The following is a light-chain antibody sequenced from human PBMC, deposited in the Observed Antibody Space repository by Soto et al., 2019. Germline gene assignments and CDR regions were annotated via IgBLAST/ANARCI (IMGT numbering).Light chain of an antibody. CDR2: DAS. J-gene: IGKJ5*01. V-gene: IGKV3-11*01. CDR3: QQRSNGPPGIT. Sequence: EIVLTQSPATLSLSPGERATLSCRASQSVSSYLACYYQQPGQAPRLLIYDASNSTTGIPARFSGSGSGTDFTFNISSLEHEDFAVYYCQQRSNGPPGITFGQGTQLEIK. CDR1: QSVSSY.